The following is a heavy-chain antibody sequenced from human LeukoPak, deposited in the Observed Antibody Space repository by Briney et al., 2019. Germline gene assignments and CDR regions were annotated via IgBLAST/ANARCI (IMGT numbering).Heavy chain of an antibody. CDR3: TTPVLIAVAGDWFDP. CDR1: GFTFSNAW. CDR2: IKSKTDGGTT. Sequence: GGSLRLSCAASGFTFSNAWMSWVRQAPRKGLEWVGRIKSKTDGGTTDYAAPVKGRFTISRDDSKNTLYLQMNSLKTEDTAVYYCTTPVLIAVAGDWFDPWGQGTLVTVSS. J-gene: IGHJ5*02. D-gene: IGHD6-19*01. V-gene: IGHV3-15*01.